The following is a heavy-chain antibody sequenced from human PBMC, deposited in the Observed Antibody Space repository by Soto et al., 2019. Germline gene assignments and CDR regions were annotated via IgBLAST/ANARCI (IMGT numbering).Heavy chain of an antibody. CDR2: ISNTGGST. D-gene: IGHD3-10*01. V-gene: IGHV3-23*01. CDR1: GFTFSNYA. J-gene: IGHJ4*02. CDR3: AKGLGYYGSVSPPQDFDY. Sequence: GGSLRLSCAASGFTFSNYAMSWVRQAPGKGLEWVSGISNTGGSTGYADSVKGRFTNSRDNSKNTLYLEMSSLRPEDTAIYYCAKGLGYYGSVSPPQDFDYWGQGTLVTVSS.